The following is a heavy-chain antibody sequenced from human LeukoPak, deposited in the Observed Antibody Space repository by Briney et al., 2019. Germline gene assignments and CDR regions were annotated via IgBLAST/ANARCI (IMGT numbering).Heavy chain of an antibody. D-gene: IGHD7-27*01. CDR1: GFTFSTYA. CDR2: ISGSGGST. Sequence: GGSLRLSCAASGFTFSTYAMSWVRQAPGKGLEWISAISGSGGSTHYADSVKGRFTISRDNSKNTLYLQMNSLRAEDTAVYYCAKDSANWGYHFDYWGQGTLVTVSS. CDR3: AKDSANWGYHFDY. J-gene: IGHJ4*02. V-gene: IGHV3-23*01.